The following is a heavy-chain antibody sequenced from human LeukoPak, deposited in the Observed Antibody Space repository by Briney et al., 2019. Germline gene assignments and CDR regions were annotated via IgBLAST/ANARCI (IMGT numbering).Heavy chain of an antibody. CDR2: RTSWGTAT. D-gene: IGHD1-26*01. CDR3: ARVVSGFHFDC. Sequence: GGSLTLSCPASGFTFNNFGISWLRRAPGKGPHWVYCRTSWGTATYYSDNVKGRFTISRDKTQYTLYLQMNTLRDEDTAVYYCARVVSGFHFDCWGQGTLVTVSS. V-gene: IGHV3-23*01. CDR1: GFTFNNFG. J-gene: IGHJ4*02.